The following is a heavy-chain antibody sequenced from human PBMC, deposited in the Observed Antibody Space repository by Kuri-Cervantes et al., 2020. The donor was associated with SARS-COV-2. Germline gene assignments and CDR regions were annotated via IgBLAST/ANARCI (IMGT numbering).Heavy chain of an antibody. D-gene: IGHD2-21*01. CDR3: ARVAGEGPIYYYYMDV. CDR1: GFIFSDYY. CDR2: IGPSGTTK. V-gene: IGHV3-11*04. Sequence: GGSLRLSCTASGFIFSDYYMTWIRQAPGKGLEWVSNIGPSGTTKYYADSVKGRFTISRDNAKNSLYLQMNSLRGDDTAVYYCARVAGEGPIYYYYMDVWGKGTTVTVSS. J-gene: IGHJ6*03.